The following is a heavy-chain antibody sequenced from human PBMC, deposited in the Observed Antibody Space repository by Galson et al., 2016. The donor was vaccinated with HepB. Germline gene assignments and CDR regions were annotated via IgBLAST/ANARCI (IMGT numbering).Heavy chain of an antibody. CDR2: ISYDGTNK. CDR3: AKDLLNHQLVYYYMDV. Sequence: SLRLSCAASGFTFNSHGMHWVRQAPGKGLEWVAVISYDGTNKFYADSVKGRFTISRDNSKNTLYLQMNTLRAEDTAVYYCAKDLLNHQLVYYYMDVWGKGTTVTVSS. V-gene: IGHV3-30*18. J-gene: IGHJ6*03. CDR1: GFTFNSHG. D-gene: IGHD1-14*01.